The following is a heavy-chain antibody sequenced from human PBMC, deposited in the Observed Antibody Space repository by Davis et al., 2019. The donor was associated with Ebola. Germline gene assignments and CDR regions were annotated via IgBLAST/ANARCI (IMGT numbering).Heavy chain of an antibody. CDR3: ASSSVVRGVMGDY. D-gene: IGHD3-10*01. J-gene: IGHJ4*02. CDR2: INPNSGGT. CDR1: GYTFIDHC. Sequence: ASVKVSCKASGYTFIDHCIHWVRLAPGQGLEWMGRINPNSGGTNYAQKFQGRVTMTRDTSISTAYMELSRLRSDDTAVYYCASSSVVRGVMGDYWGQGTLVTVSS. V-gene: IGHV1-2*06.